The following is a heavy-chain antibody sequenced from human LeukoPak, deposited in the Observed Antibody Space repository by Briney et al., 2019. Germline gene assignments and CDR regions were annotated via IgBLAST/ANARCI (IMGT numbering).Heavy chain of an antibody. CDR3: AKDQGYSSSWYVNYGMDV. Sequence: GGSLRLSCTASGFDFKNHPMTWVRQAPGKGLEWVSAISGSGGSTYYADSVKGRFTISRDNSKNTLYLQMNSLRAEDTAVYYCAKDQGYSSSWYVNYGMDVWGQGTTVTVSS. D-gene: IGHD6-13*01. J-gene: IGHJ6*02. CDR1: GFDFKNHP. V-gene: IGHV3-23*01. CDR2: ISGSGGST.